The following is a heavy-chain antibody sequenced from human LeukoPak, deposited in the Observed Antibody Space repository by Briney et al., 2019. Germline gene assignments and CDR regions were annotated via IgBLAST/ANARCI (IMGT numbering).Heavy chain of an antibody. D-gene: IGHD5-24*01. CDR3: AKAGSLATPTPYYFDH. V-gene: IGHV3-30*18. CDR2: ISNDGSNK. Sequence: GGSLRLSCAASGFTLSSYGMHWVRQAPGKGLEWVAVISNDGSNKNYADSVKGRFTISRDNSKNMLYLQMNSLRAEDTAVYYCAKAGSLATPTPYYFDHWGQGTLVTVSS. CDR1: GFTLSSYG. J-gene: IGHJ4*02.